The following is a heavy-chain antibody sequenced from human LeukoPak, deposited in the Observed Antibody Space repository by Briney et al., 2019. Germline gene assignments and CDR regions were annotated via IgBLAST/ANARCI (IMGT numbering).Heavy chain of an antibody. D-gene: IGHD3-10*01. CDR2: IYPDGNNK. Sequence: GGSLRLSCAASGFIFPAYGMHWVRQAPGKGLEWVACIYPDGNNKDYADSVKGRFVISRDNSKNTLYLEMNSLRAEDTAVYYCAKDIGSYYDYWGQGILVTVSS. CDR3: AKDIGSYYDY. J-gene: IGHJ4*02. CDR1: GFIFPAYG. V-gene: IGHV3-30*02.